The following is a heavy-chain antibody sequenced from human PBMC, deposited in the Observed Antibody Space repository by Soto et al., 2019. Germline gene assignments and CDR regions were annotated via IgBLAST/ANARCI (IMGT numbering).Heavy chain of an antibody. CDR1: GFNFSNYA. D-gene: IGHD3-16*01. CDR3: AKDRRAGGNSAFYFDF. CDR2: ISATGGGT. V-gene: IGHV3-23*01. J-gene: IGHJ4*02. Sequence: LRLSCAASGFNFSNYAMSWVRQAPGKGLEWVSLISATGGGTYYADSVKGRFTISRDNSHNTLYLQVHSLTAEDTAVYYCAKDRRAGGNSAFYFDFWGQGAQVTVS.